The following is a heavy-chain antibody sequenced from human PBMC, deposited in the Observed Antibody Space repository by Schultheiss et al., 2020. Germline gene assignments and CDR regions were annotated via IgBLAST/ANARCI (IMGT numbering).Heavy chain of an antibody. CDR1: TFDDYG. V-gene: IGHV4-31*02. J-gene: IGHJ5*02. Sequence: TFDDYGMSWVRQAPGKGLEWIGYIYYSGSTYYNPSLKSRVTISVDTSKNQFSLKLSSVTAADTAVYYCARSYSLDPWGQGTLVTVSS. D-gene: IGHD2-15*01. CDR2: IYYSGST. CDR3: ARSYSLDP.